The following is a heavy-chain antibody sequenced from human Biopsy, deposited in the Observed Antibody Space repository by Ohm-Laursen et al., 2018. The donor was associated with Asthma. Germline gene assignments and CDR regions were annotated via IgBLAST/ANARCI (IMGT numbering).Heavy chain of an antibody. D-gene: IGHD1-1*01. CDR3: ARAIGTGDWYFDV. V-gene: IGHV4-34*01. J-gene: IGHJ2*01. Sequence: GTLSLTCAVYGGSFSSNYWSWIRQTPGKGLEWLGDTHHSGYTNYNPSLSSRLTLSVDTSKNQSSLRLTSVTAADTAVYLCARAIGTGDWYFDVWGRGTLVTVSS. CDR2: THHSGYT. CDR1: GGSFSSNY.